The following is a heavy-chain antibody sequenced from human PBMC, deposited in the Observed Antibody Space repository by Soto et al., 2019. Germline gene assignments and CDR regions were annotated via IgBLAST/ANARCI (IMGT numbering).Heavy chain of an antibody. V-gene: IGHV4-59*01. CDR3: ASYYDSSGHDDDAFDI. J-gene: IGHJ3*02. CDR2: IYYSGST. CDR1: GGSISSYY. D-gene: IGHD3-22*01. Sequence: SETLSLTCTVSGGSISSYYWSWIRQPPGKGLEWIGYIYYSGSTNYNTSRKSRVTISVDTSKNQVSLKLSSVTAADTAVYYCASYYDSSGHDDDAFDIWGQGTMVTVSS.